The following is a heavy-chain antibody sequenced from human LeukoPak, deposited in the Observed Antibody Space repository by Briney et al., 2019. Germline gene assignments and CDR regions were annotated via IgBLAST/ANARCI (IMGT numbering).Heavy chain of an antibody. CDR3: ARDIVEMSTIGGMDV. Sequence: GGSLRLSCAASGFTVSSNYMSWVRQAPRKGLEWVSVIYGGGTTYYPDTVKGRFTISRDNSKNTLYLQMNSLRAEDMAVYYCARDIVEMSTIGGMDVWGQGTTVTVSS. CDR1: GFTVSSNY. CDR2: IYGGGTT. J-gene: IGHJ6*02. V-gene: IGHV3-66*01. D-gene: IGHD5-24*01.